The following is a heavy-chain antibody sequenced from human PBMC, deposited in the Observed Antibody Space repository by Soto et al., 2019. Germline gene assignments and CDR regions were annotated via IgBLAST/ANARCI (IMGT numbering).Heavy chain of an antibody. Sequence: SETLSLTCTVPGGSISSGDYYWSWIRQPPGKGLEWIGYIYYSGSTYYNPSLKSRVTISVDTSKNQFSLKLSSVTAADTAVYYCARELLNWNYGEKNWFDPWGQGTLVTVSS. CDR2: IYYSGST. D-gene: IGHD1-7*01. V-gene: IGHV4-30-4*01. CDR1: GGSISSGDYY. CDR3: ARELLNWNYGEKNWFDP. J-gene: IGHJ5*02.